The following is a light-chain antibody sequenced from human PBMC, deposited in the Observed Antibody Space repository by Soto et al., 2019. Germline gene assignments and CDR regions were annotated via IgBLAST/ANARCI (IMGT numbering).Light chain of an antibody. CDR1: QSVSSY. Sequence: EIVVTQSPATLSLSPGERATLSCRASQSVSSYLAWYQQKPGQAPRLLIYDASNRATGIPARFSGSGSGTDFTLTISSLEPEDFAVYYCQQRSNWPLVTFGPGTKVDIK. CDR3: QQRSNWPLVT. J-gene: IGKJ3*01. V-gene: IGKV3-11*01. CDR2: DAS.